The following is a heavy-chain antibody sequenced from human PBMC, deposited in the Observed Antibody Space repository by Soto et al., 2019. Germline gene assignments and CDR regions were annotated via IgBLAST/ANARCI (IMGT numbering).Heavy chain of an antibody. CDR2: TVANNGYT. V-gene: IGHV1-18*01. Sequence: QVQLVQSGIEVKNPGASVKVSCKASGYAFTSFGISWVRQAPGQGLEWMGWTVANNGYTKYALNLQGRVTLITDTSTSTAYMELRSLMYDDTAVYYCARCSGGTCYASYAFDIWGQGTMVTVSS. CDR3: ARCSGGTCYASYAFDI. CDR1: GYAFTSFG. D-gene: IGHD2-15*01. J-gene: IGHJ3*02.